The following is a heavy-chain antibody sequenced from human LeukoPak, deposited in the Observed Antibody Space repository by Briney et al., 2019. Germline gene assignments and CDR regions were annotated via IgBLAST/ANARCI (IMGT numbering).Heavy chain of an antibody. CDR3: ARGRDTDTDYCYYYYMDV. CDR1: GFTFSSYW. D-gene: IGHD5-18*01. J-gene: IGHJ6*03. CDR2: IKQDGSEK. V-gene: IGHV3-7*01. Sequence: GGSLRLSCAASGFTFSSYWMSWVRQAPGKGLEWVANIKQDGSEKYYVDSVKGRFTISRDNAKNSLYLQMNSLRAEDTAVYYCARGRDTDTDYCYYYYMDVWGKGTTVTVSS.